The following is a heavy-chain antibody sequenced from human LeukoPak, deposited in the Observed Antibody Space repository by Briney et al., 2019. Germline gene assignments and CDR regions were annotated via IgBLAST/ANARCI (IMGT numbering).Heavy chain of an antibody. V-gene: IGHV4-39*01. CDR2: IYYSGST. J-gene: IGHJ4*02. D-gene: IGHD4-17*01. CDR1: GGSISSSSYY. Sequence: SETLSLTCAVSGGSISSSSYYWGWIRQPPGKGLEWIGSIYYSGSTYYNPSLKSRVTISVDTSKNQFSLKLSSVTAADTAVYYCARLDYGDYYFDYWGQGTLVTVSS. CDR3: ARLDYGDYYFDY.